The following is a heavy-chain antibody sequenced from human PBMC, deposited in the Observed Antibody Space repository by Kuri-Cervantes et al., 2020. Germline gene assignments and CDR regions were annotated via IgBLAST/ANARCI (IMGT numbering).Heavy chain of an antibody. CDR1: GFTFSSFS. Sequence: GGSLRLSCAASGFTFSSFSMNWVRQAPGKGLEWVSTISGSGGNTYYADSVKGRFVISRDNSKNSLFLQMNSLRAEDSAIYYCARASSVNTWPPAYWGQGALVTVSS. V-gene: IGHV3-23*01. CDR3: ARASSVNTWPPAY. CDR2: ISGSGGNT. J-gene: IGHJ4*02.